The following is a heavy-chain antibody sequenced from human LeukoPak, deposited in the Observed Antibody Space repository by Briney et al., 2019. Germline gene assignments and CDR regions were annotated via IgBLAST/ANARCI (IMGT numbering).Heavy chain of an antibody. V-gene: IGHV3-30*18. CDR1: GFTFSSYG. J-gene: IGHJ4*02. CDR2: ISYDGSNK. CDR3: AKDREYYYDSSGFDY. D-gene: IGHD3-22*01. Sequence: GGSLRLPCAASGFTFSSYGMHWVRQAPGKGLEWVAVISYDGSNKYYADSVKGRFTISRDNSKNTLYLQMNSLRAEDTAVYYCAKDREYYYDSSGFDYWGQGTLVTVSS.